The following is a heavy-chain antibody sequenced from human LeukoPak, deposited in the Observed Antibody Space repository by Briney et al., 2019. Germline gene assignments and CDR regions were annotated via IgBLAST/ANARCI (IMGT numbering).Heavy chain of an antibody. J-gene: IGHJ5*02. CDR2: MNPNSGNT. Sequence: ASVKVSCKASGHTFTSYDINWVRQATGQGLEWMGWMNPNSGNTGYAQKFQGRVTITRNTSISTAYMELSSLRSEDTAVYYCARGDSIAAAGTGWFDPWGQGTLVTVSS. CDR3: ARGDSIAAAGTGWFDP. CDR1: GHTFTSYD. V-gene: IGHV1-8*03. D-gene: IGHD6-13*01.